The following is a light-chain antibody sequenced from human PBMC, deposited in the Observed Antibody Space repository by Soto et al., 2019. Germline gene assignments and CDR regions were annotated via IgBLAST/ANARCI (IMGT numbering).Light chain of an antibody. CDR3: QQYNSYPWT. CDR2: DAS. CDR1: QGISKW. J-gene: IGKJ1*01. V-gene: IGKV1-5*01. Sequence: DIQMTQSPSTLSASIGDRVTITCRASQGISKWLAWYQQKPGKAPKLLIYDASSLESGVPSSFSGSGSGTEFTLTISSLQPDDFATYYCQQYNSYPWTFGQGTKVDI.